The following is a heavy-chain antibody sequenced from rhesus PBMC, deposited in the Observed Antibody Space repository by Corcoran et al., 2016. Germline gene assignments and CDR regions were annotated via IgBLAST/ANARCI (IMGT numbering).Heavy chain of an antibody. CDR2: IYGGSTST. CDR1: GGSISDSYR. Sequence: QVQLQESGPGVVKPSETLSLTCAVSGGSISDSYRWGWIRPPPGKGLEWIGYIYGGSTSTNYNPSLKSRVTISKDTSKNQFSLKLSSVTAADTAVYYCARAPNAFDFWGQGLRVTVSS. V-gene: IGHV4S10*01. J-gene: IGHJ3*01. CDR3: ARAPNAFDF.